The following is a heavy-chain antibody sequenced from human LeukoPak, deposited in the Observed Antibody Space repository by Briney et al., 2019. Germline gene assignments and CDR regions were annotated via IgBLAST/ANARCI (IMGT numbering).Heavy chain of an antibody. Sequence: PGGSLRLSCAASRVTFSSYAMTWVREAPGNRLEWVSGISRSGGSTYYVDSVKGRFTISRDNSKNTLYLQMNSLRAEDTALYYCANLYNTNYWGQGTLVTVSS. CDR1: RVTFSSYA. J-gene: IGHJ4*02. CDR2: ISRSGGST. CDR3: ANLYNTNY. V-gene: IGHV3-23*01. D-gene: IGHD1-14*01.